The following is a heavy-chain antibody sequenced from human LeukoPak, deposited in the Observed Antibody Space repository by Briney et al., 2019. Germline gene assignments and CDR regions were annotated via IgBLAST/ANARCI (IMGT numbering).Heavy chain of an antibody. CDR3: ARSATGYSSGWYAGVYFDY. CDR1: GGSISSYY. J-gene: IGHJ4*02. Sequence: PSEPLSLTCTVSGGSISSYYWSWIRQPPGKGLEWIGYIYTSGSTNYNPSLKSRVTISVDTSKNQFSLKLSSVTAADTAVYYCARSATGYSSGWYAGVYFDYWGQGTLVTVSS. V-gene: IGHV4-4*09. D-gene: IGHD6-19*01. CDR2: IYTSGST.